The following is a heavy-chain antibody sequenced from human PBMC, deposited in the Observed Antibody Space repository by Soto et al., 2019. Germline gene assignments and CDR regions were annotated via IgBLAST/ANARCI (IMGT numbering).Heavy chain of an antibody. CDR1: GGSISSYY. Sequence: QVQLQESGPGLVKPSETLSLTCTVSGGSISSYYWIWIRQPAGKGLEWTGRIYTCGSTIYNPSLQILVAVSVGTSRIQFPLKLSSVTAADTAVYYGARVDSGSYYEFGAWGEGNLVTVAS. V-gene: IGHV4-4*07. CDR3: ARVDSGSYYEFGA. CDR2: IYTCGST. J-gene: IGHJ5*02. D-gene: IGHD1-26*01.